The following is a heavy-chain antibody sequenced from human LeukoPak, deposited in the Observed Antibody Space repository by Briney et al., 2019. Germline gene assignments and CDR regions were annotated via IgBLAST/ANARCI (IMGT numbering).Heavy chain of an antibody. J-gene: IGHJ4*02. D-gene: IGHD6-13*01. CDR3: ARRAAAGTGDFDY. V-gene: IGHV4-34*01. CDR1: GGSFSGYY. CDR2: INHSGST. Sequence: PSETLSLTCAVYGGSFSGYYWSWIRQPPGKGLEWIGEINHSGSTNYNPSLKSRVTISVDTSKNQFSPKLSSVTAADTAVYYCARRAAAGTGDFDYLGQGTLVTVCS.